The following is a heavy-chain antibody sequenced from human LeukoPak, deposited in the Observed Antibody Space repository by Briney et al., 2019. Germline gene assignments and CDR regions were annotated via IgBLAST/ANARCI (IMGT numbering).Heavy chain of an antibody. CDR1: GYTFTGYY. CDR3: ARDLPVATINPRDAFDI. Sequence: AASVKVSCKASGYTFTGYYMHWVRQAPGQGLEWMGWINPNSGGTNYAQKFQGRVTMTRDTSTSTVYMGLSSLRSEDTAVYYCARDLPVATINPRDAFDIWGQGTMVTVSS. CDR2: INPNSGGT. V-gene: IGHV1-2*02. D-gene: IGHD5-12*01. J-gene: IGHJ3*02.